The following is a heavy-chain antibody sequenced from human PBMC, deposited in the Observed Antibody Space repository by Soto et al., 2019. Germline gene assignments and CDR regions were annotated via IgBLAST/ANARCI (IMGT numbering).Heavy chain of an antibody. CDR1: GFTFSSYS. V-gene: IGHV3-48*01. D-gene: IGHD4-4*01. Sequence: GGSLRLSCAASGFTFSSYSMNWVRQAPGKGLEWVSYISSSSSTIYYADSVKGRFTISRDNAKNSLYLQMNSLRAEDTAVYYCAREQDYKFDYWGQGTLVTVSS. CDR3: AREQDYKFDY. J-gene: IGHJ4*02. CDR2: ISSSSSTI.